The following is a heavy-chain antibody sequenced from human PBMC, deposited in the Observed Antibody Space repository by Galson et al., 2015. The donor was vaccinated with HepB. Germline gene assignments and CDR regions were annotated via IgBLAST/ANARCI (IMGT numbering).Heavy chain of an antibody. V-gene: IGHV3-7*03. Sequence: SLRLSCAASGFTFSSYWMSWVRQAPGKGLEWVANIKQDGSEKYYVDSVKGRFTISRDNAKNSLYLQMNSLRAEDTAVYYCARDRAYFRATVVVAASGAEVYGMDVWGQGTTVTVSS. CDR3: ARDRAYFRATVVVAASGAEVYGMDV. CDR2: IKQDGSEK. D-gene: IGHD2-15*01. J-gene: IGHJ6*02. CDR1: GFTFSSYW.